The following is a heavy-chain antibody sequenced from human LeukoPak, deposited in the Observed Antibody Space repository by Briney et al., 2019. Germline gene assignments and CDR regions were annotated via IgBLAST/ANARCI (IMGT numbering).Heavy chain of an antibody. CDR3: ASQMTYTRHFDS. Sequence: GGSLRLSCVVSGCMFSDYAFHWVGQSPDKGLEWVALIGSDGSKKYYADSVQGRFTVSRENSKNTLFLQMNTLRADDTAVYFCASQMTYTRHFDSWGQGTLVTVSS. V-gene: IGHV3-30*04. CDR1: GCMFSDYA. J-gene: IGHJ4*02. CDR2: IGSDGSKK. D-gene: IGHD2-2*02.